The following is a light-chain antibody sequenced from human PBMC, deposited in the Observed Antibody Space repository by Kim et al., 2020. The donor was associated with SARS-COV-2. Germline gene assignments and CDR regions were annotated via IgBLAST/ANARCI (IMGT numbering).Light chain of an antibody. CDR1: QDINNF. V-gene: IGKV1-16*01. CDR3: QQYKSYPIT. Sequence: ASVGDRVTISCRASQDINNFLAWIQQRPGKPPKSLIFAASSLQSGVPSRFSGSGSGTDFTLTISSLQAEDFATYYCQQYKSYPITFGQGTRLEIK. CDR2: AAS. J-gene: IGKJ5*01.